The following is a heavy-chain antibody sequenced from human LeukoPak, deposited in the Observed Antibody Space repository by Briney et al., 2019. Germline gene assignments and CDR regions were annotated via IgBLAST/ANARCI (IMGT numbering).Heavy chain of an antibody. CDR2: IYTSGSTP. Sequence: ETLSLTCTVSGGSINSYYWSWIRQSAGKGLEWIGRIYTSGSTPDYSPSLKSRVTMSIDTSKNQFSLQLSSVTAADTAVYYCATSPPVVPAAITAFDIWGQGTMVTVSS. CDR3: ATSPPVVPAAITAFDI. V-gene: IGHV4-4*07. J-gene: IGHJ3*02. CDR1: GGSINSYY. D-gene: IGHD2-2*01.